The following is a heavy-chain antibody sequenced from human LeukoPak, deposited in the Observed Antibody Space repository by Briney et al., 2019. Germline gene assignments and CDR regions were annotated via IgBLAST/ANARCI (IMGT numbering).Heavy chain of an antibody. CDR2: IKTDRSIT. CDR3: AREPPRYYYDSSGSDFDY. J-gene: IGHJ4*02. CDR1: GFSFSVFW. D-gene: IGHD3-22*01. V-gene: IGHV3-74*01. Sequence: GGSLRLSCAASGFSFSVFWMHWVRQAPGKGPVWVSRIKTDRSITDYADSVKGRFTISRDNAKNSLYLQMNSLRAEDTAVYYCAREPPRYYYDSSGSDFDYWGQGTLVTVSS.